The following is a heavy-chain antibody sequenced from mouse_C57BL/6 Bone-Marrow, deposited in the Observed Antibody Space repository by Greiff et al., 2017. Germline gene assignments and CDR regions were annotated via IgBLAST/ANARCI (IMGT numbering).Heavy chain of an antibody. Sequence: DVMLVESGGGLVKPGGSLKLSCAASGFTFSSYAMSWVRQTPEKRLEWVATISDGGSYTYYPDNVKGRFTISRDNTKNNLYLQMSHLKSEDTAMYYCARQVWTVTFAYWGQGTLVTVSA. CDR3: ARQVWTVTFAY. J-gene: IGHJ3*01. V-gene: IGHV5-4*03. D-gene: IGHD2-13*01. CDR1: GFTFSSYA. CDR2: ISDGGSYT.